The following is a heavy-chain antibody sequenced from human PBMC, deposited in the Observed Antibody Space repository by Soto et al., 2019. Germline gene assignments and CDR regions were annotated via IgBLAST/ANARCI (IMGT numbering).Heavy chain of an antibody. CDR1: GFTFSFYW. CDR3: ARDNVEEKGSLDY. D-gene: IGHD3-3*01. V-gene: IGHV3-74*01. CDR2: LSHDRAII. Sequence: EMQLVESGGGLVQPGGSLRLSCAASGFTFSFYWMHWVRQAPGKGLVWVSRLSHDRAIIDYADSVNGRFTISRDNAKNTLYLQMNSLRAEDTAVYYCARDNVEEKGSLDYWGQGTLVTVSS. J-gene: IGHJ4*02.